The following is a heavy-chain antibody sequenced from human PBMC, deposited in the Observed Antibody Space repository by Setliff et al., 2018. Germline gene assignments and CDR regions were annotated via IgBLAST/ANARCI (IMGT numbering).Heavy chain of an antibody. CDR1: GYDFTKYG. Sequence: GASVKVSCKPSGYDFTKYGMHWVRQAPGQRLEWMGWINVGNGHTKYSQKFQGRVTITRDTSASTAYMELSSLRSEDTAVYYCARDHGIVPGVDYMDVWGKGTTVTVSS. CDR3: ARDHGIVPGVDYMDV. J-gene: IGHJ6*03. CDR2: INVGNGHT. V-gene: IGHV1-3*01. D-gene: IGHD1-26*01.